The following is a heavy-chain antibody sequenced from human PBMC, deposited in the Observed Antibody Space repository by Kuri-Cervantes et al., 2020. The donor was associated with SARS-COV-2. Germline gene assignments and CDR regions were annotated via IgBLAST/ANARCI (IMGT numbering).Heavy chain of an antibody. J-gene: IGHJ6*02. V-gene: IGHV4-4*02. CDR1: GGSIISRNW. CDR2: IYHSGST. Sequence: GSLRLSCAVSGGSIISRNWWSWVRQPPGKGLGWIGEIYHSGSTNYNPSLKSRVTISVDKSKNQFSLKLSSVTAADTAVYYCARDHVLRFLEWSPIRGRGLPGGMDVWGQGTTVTVSS. CDR3: ARDHVLRFLEWSPIRGRGLPGGMDV. D-gene: IGHD3-3*01.